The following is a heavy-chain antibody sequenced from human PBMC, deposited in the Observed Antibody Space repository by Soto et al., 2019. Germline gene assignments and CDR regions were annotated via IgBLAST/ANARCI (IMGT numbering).Heavy chain of an antibody. J-gene: IGHJ4*02. CDR1: GFTVSNNY. CDR3: ATQPGGGGY. D-gene: IGHD3-10*01. V-gene: IGHV3-53*01. Sequence: EVQLVESGGGLIQPGGSLRLSCAVSGFTVSNNYMSWVRQAPGKGLEGVSVIYSGGYTAYGDSVKGRFTISRDNSKNTLYLQITTRSPAAPAVYYCATQPGGGGYWGQGTLVTVSS. CDR2: IYSGGYT.